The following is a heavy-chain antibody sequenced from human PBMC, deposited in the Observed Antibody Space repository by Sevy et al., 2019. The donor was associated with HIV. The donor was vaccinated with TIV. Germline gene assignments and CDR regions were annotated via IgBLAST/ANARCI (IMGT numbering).Heavy chain of an antibody. Sequence: ASVKVSCKASGYTFTSYGISWVRQAPGQGLEWMGWISAYNGNTNYAQKLQGRVTMTTDTSTSTAYMERRSLRSEDTAVYYCARVGSYYYDSSGYSFDYWGQGTLVTVSS. D-gene: IGHD3-22*01. CDR2: ISAYNGNT. CDR3: ARVGSYYYDSSGYSFDY. CDR1: GYTFTSYG. V-gene: IGHV1-18*01. J-gene: IGHJ4*02.